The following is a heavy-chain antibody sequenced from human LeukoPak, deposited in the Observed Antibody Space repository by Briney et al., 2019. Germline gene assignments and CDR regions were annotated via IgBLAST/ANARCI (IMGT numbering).Heavy chain of an antibody. V-gene: IGHV1-46*01. CDR3: ARVSMGYGDYVDWFDP. CDR1: GYTFTSYY. Sequence: ASVKVSCKASGYTFTSYYMHWVRQAPGQGLEWMGIINPSGGSTSYPQKFQGRVTMTRDTSTSTVYMELSSLRSEDTAVYYCARVSMGYGDYVDWFDPWGQGTLVTVSS. CDR2: INPSGGST. J-gene: IGHJ5*02. D-gene: IGHD4-17*01.